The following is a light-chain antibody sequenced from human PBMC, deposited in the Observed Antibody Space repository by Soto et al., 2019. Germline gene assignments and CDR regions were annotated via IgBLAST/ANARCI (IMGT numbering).Light chain of an antibody. J-gene: IGKJ1*01. V-gene: IGKV3-15*01. CDR3: QQYHDGPWT. Sequence: EIVMTQSPATLSVSPGERATLSCRASQSVSSNLAWYQQKPGQAPRLLIYGASTRATGIPARFSGSGSGTEFTLTISSQQSEDFAVYYCQQYHDGPWTFGQGTKVEIK. CDR1: QSVSSN. CDR2: GAS.